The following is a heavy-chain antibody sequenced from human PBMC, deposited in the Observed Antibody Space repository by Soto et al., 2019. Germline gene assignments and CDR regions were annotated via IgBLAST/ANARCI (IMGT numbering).Heavy chain of an antibody. CDR1: GGSISSGGYY. Sequence: SETLSLTCTVSGGSISSGGYYWSWIRQHPGKGLEWIGYIYYSGSTYYNPSLKSRVTISVDTSKNQFSLKLSSVTAADTAVYYCARGLDYDFWSGYSGYYYYGMDVWGQGTTVTVS. D-gene: IGHD3-3*01. V-gene: IGHV4-31*03. J-gene: IGHJ6*02. CDR3: ARGLDYDFWSGYSGYYYYGMDV. CDR2: IYYSGST.